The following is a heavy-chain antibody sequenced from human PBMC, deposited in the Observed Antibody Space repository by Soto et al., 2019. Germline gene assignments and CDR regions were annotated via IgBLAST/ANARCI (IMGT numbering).Heavy chain of an antibody. D-gene: IGHD3-3*01. V-gene: IGHV3-23*01. Sequence: PGGSLRLSCAASGFTFSSYAMSWVRQAPGKGLEWVSAISGSGGSTYYADSVKGRFTISRDNSKNTLYLQMNSLRAEDTAMYFCARGGYYPHNWFDPWGQGTLVTVSS. CDR2: ISGSGGST. CDR3: ARGGYYPHNWFDP. CDR1: GFTFSSYA. J-gene: IGHJ5*02.